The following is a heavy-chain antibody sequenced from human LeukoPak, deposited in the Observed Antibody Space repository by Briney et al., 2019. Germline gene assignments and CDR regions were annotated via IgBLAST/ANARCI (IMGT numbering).Heavy chain of an antibody. CDR3: ARGQLAARIFDY. CDR1: GGSFSSGDYY. Sequence: SETLSLTCAVYGGSFSSGDYYWSWIRQPPGKGLEWIGYIYYSGSTYYNPSLKSRVTISVDTSKNQFSLKLSSVTAGDTAVYYCARGQLAARIFDYWGQGTLVTVSS. J-gene: IGHJ4*02. V-gene: IGHV4-30-4*08. D-gene: IGHD6-6*01. CDR2: IYYSGST.